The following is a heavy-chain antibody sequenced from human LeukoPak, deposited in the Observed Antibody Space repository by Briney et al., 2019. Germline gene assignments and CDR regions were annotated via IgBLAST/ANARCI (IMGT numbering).Heavy chain of an antibody. CDR2: IYTSGNT. J-gene: IGHJ4*02. Sequence: SETLSLTCTVSGGSISSGSYYWSWIRQPAGKGLEWIGRIYTSGNTNYNPSLKSRVTISVDTSKNQFSLKLSSVTAADTAVYYCARSSCSGGSCYDNRGYFDYWGQGTLVTVSS. CDR3: ARSSCSGGSCYDNRGYFDY. V-gene: IGHV4-61*02. D-gene: IGHD2-15*01. CDR1: GGSISSGSYY.